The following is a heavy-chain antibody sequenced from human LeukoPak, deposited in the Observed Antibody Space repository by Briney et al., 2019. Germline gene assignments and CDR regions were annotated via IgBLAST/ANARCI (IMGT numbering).Heavy chain of an antibody. D-gene: IGHD3-22*01. V-gene: IGHV3-48*03. CDR3: ARFDSSGYLGYFDY. J-gene: IGHJ4*02. CDR1: GFTFSSYE. Sequence: GGSLGLSCAASGFTFSSYEMNWVRQAPGKGLEWVSYISGSGSTIYYADSVKGRFTISRDNAENSLYLQMNSLRAEDTAVYYCARFDSSGYLGYFDYWGQGTLVTVSS. CDR2: ISGSGSTI.